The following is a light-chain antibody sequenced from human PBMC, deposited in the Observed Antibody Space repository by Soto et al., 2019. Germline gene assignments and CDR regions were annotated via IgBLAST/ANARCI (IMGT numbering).Light chain of an antibody. CDR2: AAS. J-gene: IGKJ2*01. V-gene: IGKV1-39*01. CDR3: QQGYSTVLYT. CDR1: QSISSH. Sequence: DIQMTQSPSSLSASVGDRVTITCRASQSISSHLNWYQQKPGKAPKLLIYAASGLQSRVPSRFSGSGSGTDFTLTISSLQPEDFATYYCQQGYSTVLYTFGQGTKLEIK.